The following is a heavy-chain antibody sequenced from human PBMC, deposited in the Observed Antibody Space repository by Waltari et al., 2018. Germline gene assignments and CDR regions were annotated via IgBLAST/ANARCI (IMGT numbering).Heavy chain of an antibody. D-gene: IGHD3-3*01. CDR2: ISYDGSKK. CDR3: AKDGFLEYLYSVFDS. Sequence: QVQLVESGGGVVQPGRSLRLSCVASGFPFRSFGMPWVRQPPGKGLESVAVISYDGSKKYYADSVKGRFTISRDNSNDTLYLQMNTLRPEDTAVYYCAKDGFLEYLYSVFDSWGQGTLVSVSS. J-gene: IGHJ4*02. V-gene: IGHV3-30*18. CDR1: GFPFRSFG.